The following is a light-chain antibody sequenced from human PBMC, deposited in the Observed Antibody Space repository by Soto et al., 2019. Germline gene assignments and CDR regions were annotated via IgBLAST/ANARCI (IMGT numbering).Light chain of an antibody. J-gene: IGKJ1*01. V-gene: IGKV1-5*03. CDR1: ESISNW. CDR3: QQYHSYWT. CDR2: KAS. Sequence: PSTLSASVGDRVIITCRASESISNWLAWYQQKPGKAPNLLIYKASSLKSGVPLRFSGSGSGTEFTLTISSLQTDDFSTYYCQQYHSYWTFGQGTKVDIK.